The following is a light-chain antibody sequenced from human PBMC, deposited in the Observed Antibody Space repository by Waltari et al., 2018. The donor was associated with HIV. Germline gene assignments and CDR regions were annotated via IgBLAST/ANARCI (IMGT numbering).Light chain of an antibody. Sequence: QSALTQPHSASGSPGQSVTISCNGTSSAVGGNNYVSWYQQYPGKAPRLMIYEVYKRPSGVPHRFSGSKSGNTASLTVSGLQAEDEANYYCSSYAGINTYVLFGGGTKLTVL. V-gene: IGLV2-8*01. CDR1: SSAVGGNNY. CDR3: SSYAGINTYVL. J-gene: IGLJ2*01. CDR2: EVY.